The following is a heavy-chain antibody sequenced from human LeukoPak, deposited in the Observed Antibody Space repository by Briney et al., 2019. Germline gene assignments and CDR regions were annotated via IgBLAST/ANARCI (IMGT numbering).Heavy chain of an antibody. J-gene: IGHJ6*02. Sequence: SETLSLTCAVYGGSFSGYYWSWIRQPPGKGLEWIGEINHSGSTNYNPSLKSRVTISVDTSMNQFSLKLSSVTAADTAVYYCARLQNRLSYYYYGMDVWGQGTTVTVSS. CDR2: INHSGST. CDR1: GGSFSGYY. CDR3: ARLQNRLSYYYYGMDV. V-gene: IGHV4-34*01. D-gene: IGHD1-14*01.